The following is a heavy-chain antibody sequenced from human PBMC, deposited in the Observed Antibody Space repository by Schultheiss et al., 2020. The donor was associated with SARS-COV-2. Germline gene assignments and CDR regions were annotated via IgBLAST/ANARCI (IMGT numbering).Heavy chain of an antibody. CDR3: ARGSTMVRGVETG. J-gene: IGHJ4*02. CDR2: INHSGST. V-gene: IGHV4-34*01. CDR1: GGSFSGYY. Sequence: SETLSLTCAVYGGSFSGYYWSWIRQPPGKGLEWIGEINHSGSTNYNPSLKSRVTISVDTSKNQFSLKLSSVTAADTAVYYCARGSTMVRGVETGWGQGTLVTVSS. D-gene: IGHD3-10*01.